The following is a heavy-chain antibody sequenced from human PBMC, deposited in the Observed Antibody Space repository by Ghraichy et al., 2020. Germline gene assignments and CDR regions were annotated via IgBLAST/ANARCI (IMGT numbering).Heavy chain of an antibody. CDR2: IYYTGST. J-gene: IGHJ4*02. D-gene: IGHD1-26*01. V-gene: IGHV4-39*01. CDR3: ARHRLGEGATTARFDY. Sequence: SETLSLTCTVSGGSISSSSYYWGWIRQPPGKGLEWIGSIYYTGSTYYNPSLKSRVTISASKNQFSLKLSSVTAADTAVYHCARHRLGEGATTARFDYWGQGTLVTVSS. CDR1: GGSISSSSYY.